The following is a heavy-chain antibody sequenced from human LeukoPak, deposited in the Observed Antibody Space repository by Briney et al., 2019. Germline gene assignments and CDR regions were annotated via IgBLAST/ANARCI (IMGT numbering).Heavy chain of an antibody. CDR2: INSDSNYM. V-gene: IGHV3-21*01. Sequence: PGGSLRLSCAASGFTFRSYSMNWVRQAPGKGLEWVSSINSDSNYMYYADSVQGRFTISRDNAKNSLYLQMNSLRAEETAVYYCAVAYYYGSGDAFDIWGQGTKVTVSS. D-gene: IGHD3-10*01. CDR1: GFTFRSYS. J-gene: IGHJ3*02. CDR3: AVAYYYGSGDAFDI.